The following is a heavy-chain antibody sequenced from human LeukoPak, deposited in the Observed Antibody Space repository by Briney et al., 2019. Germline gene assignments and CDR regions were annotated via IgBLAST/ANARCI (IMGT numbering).Heavy chain of an antibody. D-gene: IGHD6-13*01. J-gene: IGHJ5*02. CDR1: GGSISSSSYY. Sequence: PSETLSLTCTVSGGSISSSSYYWGWIRQPPGKGLEWIGSIYYSGTTYYNPSLKSRVTISVDTSKNQFSLRLTSVTAADTAVYYCARHHSIEAAGNNWLDPWGQGTLVTVSS. CDR3: ARHHSIEAAGNNWLDP. V-gene: IGHV4-39*07. CDR2: IYYSGTT.